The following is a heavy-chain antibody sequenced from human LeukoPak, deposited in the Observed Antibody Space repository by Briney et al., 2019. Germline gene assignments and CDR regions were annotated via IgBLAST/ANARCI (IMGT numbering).Heavy chain of an antibody. CDR2: ISSSSSYI. J-gene: IGHJ3*02. Sequence: GGSLRLSCAASGFTFSSYSMNWVRQAPGKGLEWVSSISSSSSYIYYADSVKGRFTISRDNAKNSLYLQMNSLRAEDTAVYYCARDIGYYYDRRDHDAFDIWGQGTMVTVSS. V-gene: IGHV3-21*01. CDR3: ARDIGYYYDRRDHDAFDI. CDR1: GFTFSSYS. D-gene: IGHD3-22*01.